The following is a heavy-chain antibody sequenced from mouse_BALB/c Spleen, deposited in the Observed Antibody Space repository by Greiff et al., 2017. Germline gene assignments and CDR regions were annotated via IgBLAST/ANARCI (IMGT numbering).Heavy chain of an antibody. Sequence: VQLQESGPGLVKPSQSLSLTCSVTGYSITSGYYWNWIRQFPGNKLEWMGYISYDGSNNYNPSLKNRISITRDTSKNQFFLKLNSVTTEDTATYYCASLYYDYDGYWGQGTSVTVSS. CDR1: GYSITSGYY. D-gene: IGHD2-4*01. J-gene: IGHJ4*01. CDR2: ISYDGSN. V-gene: IGHV3-6*02. CDR3: ASLYYDYDGY.